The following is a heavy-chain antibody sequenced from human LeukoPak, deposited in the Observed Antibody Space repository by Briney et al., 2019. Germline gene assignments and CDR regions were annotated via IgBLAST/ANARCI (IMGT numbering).Heavy chain of an antibody. CDR3: AKSILMTTVTTYYFDY. D-gene: IGHD4-17*01. CDR1: GFTFSSYA. CDR2: ISGSGGSI. Sequence: GSLRLSCAASGFTFSSYAMSWVRQAPGKGLEWVSAISGSGGSIYYADSVKGRFTISRDNSKNTLYLRMNSLRAEDTAVYYCAKSILMTTVTTYYFDYWGQGTLVTVSS. J-gene: IGHJ4*02. V-gene: IGHV3-23*01.